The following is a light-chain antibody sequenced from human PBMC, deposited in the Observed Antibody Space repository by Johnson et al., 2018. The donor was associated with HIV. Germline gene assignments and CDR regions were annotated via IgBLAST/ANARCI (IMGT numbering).Light chain of an antibody. CDR2: DTY. CDR1: SSNIGNNY. J-gene: IGLJ1*01. V-gene: IGLV1-51*01. CDR3: GTWDSRLNAYV. Sequence: QSVLTQPPSVSAAPGQKVTISCSGSSSNIGNNYVSWYQQLPGTAPKLLIYDTYKRFFEIPDRFSGSKSGTSATLGITGLQTGDEADYYCGTWDSRLNAYVFGAVTKVTVL.